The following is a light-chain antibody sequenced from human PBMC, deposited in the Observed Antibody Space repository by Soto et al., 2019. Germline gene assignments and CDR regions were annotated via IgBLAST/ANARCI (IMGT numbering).Light chain of an antibody. CDR3: FSFTTTSTHV. J-gene: IGLJ1*01. CDR1: STDFVSYNR. V-gene: IGLV2-18*02. Sequence: QSVLTQPPSVSGSPGQSVTISCTGTSTDFVSYNRVSWYQQPPGTAPKLIIYEASNRPSGVSNRFSGSKSGNTAYLTISGLQVEDEAEYFCFSFTTTSTHVFGTGTKVTVL. CDR2: EAS.